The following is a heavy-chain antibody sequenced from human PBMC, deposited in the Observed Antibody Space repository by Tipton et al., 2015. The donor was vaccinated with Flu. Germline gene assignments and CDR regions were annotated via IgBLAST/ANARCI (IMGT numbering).Heavy chain of an antibody. CDR1: GFTFSSYT. CDR2: IKEDGSQT. J-gene: IGHJ4*02. CDR3: ARAGWGGYNSRAS. V-gene: IGHV3-7*03. D-gene: IGHD5-24*01. Sequence: SLRLSCAASGFTFSSYTMKWVRQAPGKGLEWVANIKEDGSQTYYVDAVRGRFTISRDNAKSLVHLQMDSLRVDDTAMYYCARAGWGGYNSRASWGQGTQVTVSS.